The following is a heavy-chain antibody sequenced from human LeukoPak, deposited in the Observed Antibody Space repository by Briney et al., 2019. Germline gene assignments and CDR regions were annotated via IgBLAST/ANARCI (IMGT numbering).Heavy chain of an antibody. CDR2: ITSGGST. CDR3: AKRRPAAMAQYFDY. Sequence: GGSLRLSCAASGFTFSINAMSWVRQAPGKGLEWVSGITSGGSTNYADSVKGRFTISRDNSKNTLYLQMNSLRAEDTAVYYCAKRRPAAMAQYFDYWGQGTLATVSS. V-gene: IGHV3-23*01. J-gene: IGHJ4*02. CDR1: GFTFSINA. D-gene: IGHD2-2*01.